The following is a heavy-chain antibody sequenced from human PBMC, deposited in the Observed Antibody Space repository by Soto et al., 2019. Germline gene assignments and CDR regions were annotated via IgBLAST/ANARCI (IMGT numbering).Heavy chain of an antibody. V-gene: IGHV1-69*05. CDR3: ARDGSYYDFWSGYPLGGPFDP. CDR2: IIPIFGTA. D-gene: IGHD3-3*01. J-gene: IGHJ5*02. CDR1: GGTFSSHA. Sequence: SVKVSCKASGGTFSSHAISWVRQAPGQGLEWMGGIIPIFGTANYAQKFQGRFTISRDNSKNTLYLQMNSLRAEDTAVYYCARDGSYYDFWSGYPLGGPFDPWGQGTLVTVS.